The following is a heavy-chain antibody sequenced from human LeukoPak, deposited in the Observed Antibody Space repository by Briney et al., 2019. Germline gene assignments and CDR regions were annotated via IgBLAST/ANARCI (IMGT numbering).Heavy chain of an antibody. J-gene: IGHJ4*02. CDR1: GFTFSSYW. CDR3: VRGLDYFDY. D-gene: IGHD6-6*01. Sequence: GGSLRLSCAASGFTFSSYWMQWVRQAPGKGLVWVSRIDGDGSSTNYADSVKGRFTFSRDNSKNTLHLQMNSLRAEDTAVYYCVRGLDYFDYWGQGTLVTVSS. V-gene: IGHV3-74*01. CDR2: IDGDGSST.